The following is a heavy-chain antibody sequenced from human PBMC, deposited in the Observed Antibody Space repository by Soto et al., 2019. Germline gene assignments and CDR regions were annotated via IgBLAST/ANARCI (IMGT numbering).Heavy chain of an antibody. J-gene: IGHJ4*02. CDR3: ARWGGGISVGDY. D-gene: IGHD6-19*01. CDR1: GYTFTNYG. V-gene: IGHV1-18*01. Sequence: ASVKVSCKTSGYTFTNYGISWVRQAPGQGLEWMGWISAYNDDTKYAQKLQGRVTMTTDTSTSTAYMELRSLRSDDTAIYYCARWGGGISVGDYWGQGTLVTVSS. CDR2: ISAYNDDT.